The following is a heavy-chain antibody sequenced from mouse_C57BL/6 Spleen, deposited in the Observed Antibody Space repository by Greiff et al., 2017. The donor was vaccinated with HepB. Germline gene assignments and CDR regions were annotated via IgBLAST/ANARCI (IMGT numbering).Heavy chain of an antibody. J-gene: IGHJ3*01. Sequence: VQLQQSGPELVKPGASVKISCKASGYAFSSSWMNWVKQRPGKGLEWIGRIYPGDGDTNYNGKFKGKATLTADKASSTAYMQLSSLTSEDSAVYFCARNYYYDYHAWFAYWGQGTLVTVSA. CDR1: GYAFSSSW. V-gene: IGHV1-82*01. CDR2: IYPGDGDT. D-gene: IGHD2-4*01. CDR3: ARNYYYDYHAWFAY.